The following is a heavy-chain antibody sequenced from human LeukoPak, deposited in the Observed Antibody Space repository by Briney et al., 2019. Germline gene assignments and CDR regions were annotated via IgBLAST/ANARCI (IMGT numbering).Heavy chain of an antibody. J-gene: IGHJ3*02. CDR1: GFTFSSYA. V-gene: IGHV3-23*01. D-gene: IGHD5-18*01. CDR3: ARAIVDTGYDAFDI. Sequence: GGSLRLSCAASGFTFSSYAMSWVRQAPGKGLEWVSAISGSGGSTYYADSVKGRFTISRDNAKNSLHLQMNSLRAEDTAVYYCARAIVDTGYDAFDIWGQGTMVTVSS. CDR2: ISGSGGST.